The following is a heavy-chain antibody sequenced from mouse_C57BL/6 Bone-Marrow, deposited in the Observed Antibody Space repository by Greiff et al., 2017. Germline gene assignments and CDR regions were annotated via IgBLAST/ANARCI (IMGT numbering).Heavy chain of an antibody. CDR3: HGSRGYWYFDV. CDR2: ILPGSGST. Sequence: VHLVESGAELMKPGASVKLSRKATGYTFTGYWIEWVKQRPGHGLEWIGEILPGSGSTNYNEKFKGKATFTADTSSNTAYMQLSSLTTEDSAIYYCHGSRGYWYFDVWGTGTTVTVSS. J-gene: IGHJ1*03. D-gene: IGHD1-1*01. V-gene: IGHV1-9*01. CDR1: GYTFTGYW.